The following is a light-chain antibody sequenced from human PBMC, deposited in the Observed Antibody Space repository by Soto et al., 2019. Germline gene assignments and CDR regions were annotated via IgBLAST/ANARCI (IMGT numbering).Light chain of an antibody. V-gene: IGKV3-11*01. CDR2: DAS. J-gene: IGKJ5*01. CDR1: QSVNTY. Sequence: EVVLTQSPATLSLSPGERATLSCRASQSVNTYLAWYQQKPGQPARLLIHDASNRATGIPARFSGSGSGTDFTLTISRLEPEDFAIYYCQQRMIWPPITFGQGTRLEIK. CDR3: QQRMIWPPIT.